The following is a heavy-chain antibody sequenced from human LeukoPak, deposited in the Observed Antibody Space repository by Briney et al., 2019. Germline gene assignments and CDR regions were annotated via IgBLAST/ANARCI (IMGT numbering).Heavy chain of an antibody. Sequence: GGSLRLSCAGSGVTLRGYWMFWVRQAPGKGLEWLSLIDADGSATNHADSVKGRFTISRDDATNTLYLQMNSLRAEDTALYFCARGSASGSAWYEFDYWGHGTLVTVSS. V-gene: IGHV3-74*01. CDR2: IDADGSAT. J-gene: IGHJ4*01. CDR1: GVTLRGYW. D-gene: IGHD6-19*01. CDR3: ARGSASGSAWYEFDY.